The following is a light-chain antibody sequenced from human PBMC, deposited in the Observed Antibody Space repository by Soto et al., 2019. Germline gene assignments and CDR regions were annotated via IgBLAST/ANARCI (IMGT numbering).Light chain of an antibody. V-gene: IGKV1-5*01. CDR1: QSISNW. CDR3: QQYKSYALT. J-gene: IGKJ4*01. CDR2: DAS. Sequence: DIQMTPSPSTLSASVGDRVTITCRASQSISNWLAWYQQKPGKAPKLPIYDASNLDSGVPSRFSGSGSGTAVTLTISSLQPDDFATYYCQQYKSYALTFGVGTKGEI.